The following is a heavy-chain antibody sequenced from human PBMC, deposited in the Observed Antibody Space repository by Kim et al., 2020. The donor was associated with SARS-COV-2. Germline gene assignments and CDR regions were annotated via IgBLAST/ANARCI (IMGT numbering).Heavy chain of an antibody. Sequence: FQGRVTMTRDTSISTAYMELSRLRSDDTAVYYCARRITIFGVVITSAFDIWGQGTMVTVSS. V-gene: IGHV1-2*02. CDR3: ARRITIFGVVITSAFDI. D-gene: IGHD3-3*01. J-gene: IGHJ3*02.